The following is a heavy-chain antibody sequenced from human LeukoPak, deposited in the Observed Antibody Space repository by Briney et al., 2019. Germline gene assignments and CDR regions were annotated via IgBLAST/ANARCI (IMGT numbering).Heavy chain of an antibody. CDR2: INPDTGHK. J-gene: IGHJ4*02. V-gene: IGHV1-8*03. CDR1: GYTFTNYH. D-gene: IGHD2-21*02. CDR3: ARTTSMTASGYDY. Sequence: GASVKVSCKASGYTFTNYHIKWVRQASGQPREWMTWINPDTGHKGYARKFQDRVTIPADTSISTAYMQLSSLSSDDTAVYFCARTTSMTASGYDYWGQGPLVTVSS.